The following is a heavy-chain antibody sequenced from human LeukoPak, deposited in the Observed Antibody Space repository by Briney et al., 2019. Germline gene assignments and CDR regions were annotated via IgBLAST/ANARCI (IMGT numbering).Heavy chain of an antibody. V-gene: IGHV3-30*18. D-gene: IGHD3-10*01. CDR3: AKDQMVRGVILYYFDY. Sequence: GGSLRLSCAASGFTFSSYGMHWVRQAPGKGLEWVAVISYDGSNKYYADSVKGRFTISRDNSKNTLYLQMISLRAEDTAVYYCAKDQMVRGVILYYFDYWGQGTLVTVSS. CDR2: ISYDGSNK. CDR1: GFTFSSYG. J-gene: IGHJ4*02.